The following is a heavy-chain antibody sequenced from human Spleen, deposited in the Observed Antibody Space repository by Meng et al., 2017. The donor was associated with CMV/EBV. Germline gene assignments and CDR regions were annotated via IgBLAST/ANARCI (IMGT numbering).Heavy chain of an antibody. CDR1: GGSIGSSTYY. Sequence: GSLRLSCTVSGGSIGSSTYYWGWIRQPPGKGLEWIGSIYHSGSTYFNPSLKSRVTISVDTSKNQFSLKLSSVTAADTAVYYCARVLMDIVVVPAAARFDPWGQGTLVTVSS. CDR3: ARVLMDIVVVPAAARFDP. J-gene: IGHJ5*02. CDR2: IYHSGST. V-gene: IGHV4-39*07. D-gene: IGHD2-2*03.